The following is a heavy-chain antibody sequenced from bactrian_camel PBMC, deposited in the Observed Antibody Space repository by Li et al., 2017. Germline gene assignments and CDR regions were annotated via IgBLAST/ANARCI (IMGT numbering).Heavy chain of an antibody. Sequence: HVQLVESGGGSVQAGGSLRLSCEVSGITEGTNFIGWFRQAPGEQREGAASIMVLGATTYYADSVKGRFTISQDNAKNMVYLQVNSLKAEDTAMCYCAAGWSFGVGTLLRRHVNYWGQGTQVTVS. D-gene: IGHD3*01. CDR1: GITEGTNF. V-gene: IGHV3S54*01. J-gene: IGHJ4*01. CDR3: AAGWSFGVGTLLRRHVNY. CDR2: IMVLGATT.